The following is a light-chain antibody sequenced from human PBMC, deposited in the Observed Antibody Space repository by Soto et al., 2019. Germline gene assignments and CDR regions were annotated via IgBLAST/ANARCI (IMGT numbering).Light chain of an antibody. J-gene: IGLJ2*01. Sequence: QSALTQPASVSGSPGQSITISCTGTSSDVGGYNYVSWYQQHPGKAPKLMIYDVSNRPSGVSNRLSGSKPGNTASLTISGIQAEDEADYYCSSYTSSSPLEVFGGGTKLTVL. CDR1: SSDVGGYNY. CDR2: DVS. CDR3: SSYTSSSPLEV. V-gene: IGLV2-14*01.